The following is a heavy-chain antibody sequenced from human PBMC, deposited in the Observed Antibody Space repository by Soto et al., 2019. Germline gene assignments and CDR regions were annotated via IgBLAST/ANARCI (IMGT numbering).Heavy chain of an antibody. J-gene: IGHJ3*01. CDR2: ISTSGDST. V-gene: IGHV3-21*01. D-gene: IGHD3-3*01. CDR1: GFTFSTYT. CDR3: TRDGEPL. Sequence: XESLRLSCAASGFTFSTYTLNWVRQAPGKGLEWVSSISTSGDSTYYEDSLRGRFTISRDNARASLYLQMDSLRVEDTAMYYCTRDGEPLWGQGTMVTVSS.